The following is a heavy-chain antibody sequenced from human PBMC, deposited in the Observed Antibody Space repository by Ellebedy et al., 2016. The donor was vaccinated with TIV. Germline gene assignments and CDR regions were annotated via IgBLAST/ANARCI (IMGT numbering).Heavy chain of an antibody. D-gene: IGHD2-15*01. CDR3: VRDAGSPGRDWHFDL. CDR2: IKTDGSFT. V-gene: IGHV3-74*01. CDR1: GFTFSSYW. J-gene: IGHJ2*01. Sequence: GGSLRLSCAASGFTFSSYWMHWVRQVPGEGLVWVARIKTDGSFTSYADSVKGRFTISRDNAKNTVHLQMNSLRVEETAVYYCVRDAGSPGRDWHFDLWGRGTLVTVSS.